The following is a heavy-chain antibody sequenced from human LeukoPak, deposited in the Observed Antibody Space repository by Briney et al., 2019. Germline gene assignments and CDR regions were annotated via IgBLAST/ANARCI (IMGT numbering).Heavy chain of an antibody. J-gene: IGHJ4*02. CDR3: ATESGTPLAYTPFGY. CDR1: GYTLTELS. D-gene: IGHD3-16*01. V-gene: IGHV1-24*01. Sequence: EAPVKVSCKVSGYTLTELSMHWVRQAPGKGLEWMGGFDPEDGETIYAQKFQGRVTMTEDTSTDTAYMELSSLRSEDTAVYYCATESGTPLAYTPFGYWGQGTLVTVSS. CDR2: FDPEDGET.